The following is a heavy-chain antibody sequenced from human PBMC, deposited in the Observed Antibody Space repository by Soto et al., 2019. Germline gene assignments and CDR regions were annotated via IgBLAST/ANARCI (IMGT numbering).Heavy chain of an antibody. V-gene: IGHV4-39*01. Sequence: LEILSLTCTVSGGSIISSSYYWGWIRQPPGKGLEWIGSIYYSGSTYYNPSLKSRVTISVDTSKNQFSLKLSSVTAADTAVYYCARHSTSLRFLEWLQPADYWGQGTLVTVSS. CDR3: ARHSTSLRFLEWLQPADY. D-gene: IGHD3-3*01. CDR2: IYYSGST. CDR1: GGSIISSSYY. J-gene: IGHJ4*02.